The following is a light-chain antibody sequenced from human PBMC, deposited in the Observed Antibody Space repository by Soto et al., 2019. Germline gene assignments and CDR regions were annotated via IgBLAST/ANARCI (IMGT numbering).Light chain of an antibody. V-gene: IGKV3-20*01. CDR1: Y. Sequence: DIVLTQSPGTLSLSPGERAILSCSGYLAWYQQKPGQAPRLLIYGASSRATGIPDRFSGRGSGTDFTLTISRLEPEDFAVYYCQQYGSSPPSSTFGQGTHWRL. CDR2: GAS. J-gene: IGKJ5*01. CDR3: QQYGSSPPSST.